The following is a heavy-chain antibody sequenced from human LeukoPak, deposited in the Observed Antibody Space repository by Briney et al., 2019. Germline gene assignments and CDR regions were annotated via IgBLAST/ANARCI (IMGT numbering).Heavy chain of an antibody. CDR2: INHSGST. Sequence: PSETLSLTCTVFYGSFSGYCWSWIRQPPGKGLEWIGEINHSGSTNYNPSLKSRVTISVDTSKDQFSLKLSSVTAVDTAVYYCARHGLVAARHAFDIWGQGTMVTVSS. D-gene: IGHD6-6*01. V-gene: IGHV4-34*01. CDR1: YGSFSGYC. CDR3: ARHGLVAARHAFDI. J-gene: IGHJ3*02.